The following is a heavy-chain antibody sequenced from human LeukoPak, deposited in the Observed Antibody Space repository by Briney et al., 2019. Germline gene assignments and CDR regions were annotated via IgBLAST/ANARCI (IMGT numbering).Heavy chain of an antibody. CDR3: ARDMSTRVTPISYAIDV. CDR2: INPNGGRT. D-gene: IGHD4-23*01. J-gene: IGHJ3*01. CDR1: ENTFTNYY. V-gene: IGHV1-46*01. Sequence: GASVKVSCKASENTFTNYYMHWVRQAPGRGLEWLGLINPNGGRTSYAQNFQGRVTMTRDTSTTTVYLELSSLRSEDTAVYYCARDMSTRVTPISYAIDVWGQGTMVTVS.